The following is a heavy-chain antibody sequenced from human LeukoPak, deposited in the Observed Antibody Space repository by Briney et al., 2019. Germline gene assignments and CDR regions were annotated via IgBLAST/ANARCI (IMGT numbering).Heavy chain of an antibody. V-gene: IGHV1-8*01. CDR2: MNPNSGNT. J-gene: IGHJ4*02. CDR3: ASSPYDFWSGYYKGDGLDY. Sequence: AASVKVSCTASGYTFTSYDINWVRQATGQGLEWMGWMNPNSGNTGYAQKFQGRVTMTRNTSISTAYMELRSLRSDDTAVYYCASSPYDFWSGYYKGDGLDYWGQGTLVTVSS. D-gene: IGHD3-3*01. CDR1: GYTFTSYD.